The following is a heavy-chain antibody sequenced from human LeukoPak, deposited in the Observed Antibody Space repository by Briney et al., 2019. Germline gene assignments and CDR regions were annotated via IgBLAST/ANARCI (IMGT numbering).Heavy chain of an antibody. D-gene: IGHD3-3*01. CDR2: ISGSGGST. CDR1: GFTFSSYA. J-gene: IGHJ4*02. V-gene: IGHV3-23*01. Sequence: GASLRLSCAASGFTFSSYAMSWVRQAPGKGLEWVSAISGSGGSTYYADSVKGRFTIPRDNSKNTLYLRMNSLRAEDTAVYYCAKGITILDYWGQGTLVTVSS. CDR3: AKGITILDY.